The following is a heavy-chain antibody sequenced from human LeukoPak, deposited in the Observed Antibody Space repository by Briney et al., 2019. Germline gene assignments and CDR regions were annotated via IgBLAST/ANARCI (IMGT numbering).Heavy chain of an antibody. CDR2: ISGSGGSS. D-gene: IGHD2-2*01. J-gene: IGHJ6*02. CDR3: AKGDCSSTSCHYYYYGMDV. Sequence: GASLRLSCAASGFTFSSYAMSWVRQAPGKGLEWVSAISGSGGSSYYADSVKGRFTISRDNSKNTLYLQMNSLRAEDTAVYYCAKGDCSSTSCHYYYYGMDVWGQGTTVTVSS. V-gene: IGHV3-23*01. CDR1: GFTFSSYA.